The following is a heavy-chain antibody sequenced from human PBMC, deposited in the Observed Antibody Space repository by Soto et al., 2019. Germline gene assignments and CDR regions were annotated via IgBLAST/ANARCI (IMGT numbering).Heavy chain of an antibody. CDR3: AKTKGIAAAGTSDY. Sequence: GGSLRLSCAASGFTFSSYGMHWVRQAPGKGLEWVAVISYDGSNKYYADSVKGRFTISRDNSKNTLYLQMNSLRAEDTAAYYCAKTKGIAAAGTSDYWGQGTLVTVSS. J-gene: IGHJ4*02. V-gene: IGHV3-30*18. D-gene: IGHD6-13*01. CDR2: ISYDGSNK. CDR1: GFTFSSYG.